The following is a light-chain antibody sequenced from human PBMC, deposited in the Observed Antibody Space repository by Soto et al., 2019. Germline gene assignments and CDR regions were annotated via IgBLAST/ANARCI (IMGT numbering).Light chain of an antibody. J-gene: IGKJ5*01. CDR3: MQSTQLPPT. Sequence: DVVMTQTPLSLSVAPGQPASISCKSSQSLLHITGETFLFWYLQKPDQSPQLLIYEVSTRVSGVPDRVRGSGAWTDLTLEISLVETDHVGMYYCMQSTQLPPTFGQGTRLGIE. V-gene: IGKV2D-29*02. CDR1: QSLLHITGETF. CDR2: EVS.